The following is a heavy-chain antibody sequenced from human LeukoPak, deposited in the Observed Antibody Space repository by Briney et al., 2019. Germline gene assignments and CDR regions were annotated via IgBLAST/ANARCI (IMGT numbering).Heavy chain of an antibody. CDR3: ARREDTMVRGVNNNWFDA. CDR2: IYYSGST. V-gene: IGHV4-39*07. CDR1: GDSISSSSYY. Sequence: SETLSLTCTASGDSISSSSYYWGWIRQPPGKGLEWIGSIYYSGSTYYNPSLKSRVTISVDTSKNQFSLKLSSVTAADTAVYYCARREDTMVRGVNNNWFDAWGQGTLVTVSS. D-gene: IGHD3-10*01. J-gene: IGHJ5*02.